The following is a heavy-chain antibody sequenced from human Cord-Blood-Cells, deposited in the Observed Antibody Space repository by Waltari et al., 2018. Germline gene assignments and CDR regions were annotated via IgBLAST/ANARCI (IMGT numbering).Heavy chain of an antibody. CDR3: ARVLGYRGYDDAFDI. CDR2: IKQDGSEK. J-gene: IGHJ3*02. Sequence: EVQLVESGGGLVQPGGSLRLSCAASGFTFSSYWLSWVRQAPGKGLEWVANIKQDGSEKYYVDSVKGRFTISRDNAKNSLYLQMNNLRADDTAVYYCARVLGYRGYDDAFDIWGQGTMVTVSS. CDR1: GFTFSSYW. D-gene: IGHD5-12*01. V-gene: IGHV3-7*01.